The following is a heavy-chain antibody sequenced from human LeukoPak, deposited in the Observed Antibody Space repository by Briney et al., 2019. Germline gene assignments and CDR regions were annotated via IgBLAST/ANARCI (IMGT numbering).Heavy chain of an antibody. J-gene: IGHJ6*03. D-gene: IGHD1-1*01. V-gene: IGHV4-38-2*02. CDR2: IYHSGST. Sequence: SETLSLTCTVSGYSISSGYYWGWIRQPPGKGLEWIGSIYHSGSTYYNPSLKSRVTVSVDTSKNQFSLKLSSVTAADTAVYYCARMIERRDIRYYYYMDVWGKGTTVTISS. CDR1: GYSISSGYY. CDR3: ARMIERRDIRYYYYMDV.